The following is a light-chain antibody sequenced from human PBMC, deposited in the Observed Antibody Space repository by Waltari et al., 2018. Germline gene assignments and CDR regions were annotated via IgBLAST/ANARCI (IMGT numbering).Light chain of an antibody. J-gene: IGKJ2*01. Sequence: EIVMTQSPDSLAVSLGERAAIHCQSSRSVLYNSNNKNYLAWYQQKPRQPPKLLINWASSRESGVPDRFSGSGSGTDFTLTISSLQAEDVAVYYCQQYYSSPYTFGQGTKLEIK. V-gene: IGKV4-1*01. CDR3: QQYYSSPYT. CDR2: WAS. CDR1: RSVLYNSNNKNY.